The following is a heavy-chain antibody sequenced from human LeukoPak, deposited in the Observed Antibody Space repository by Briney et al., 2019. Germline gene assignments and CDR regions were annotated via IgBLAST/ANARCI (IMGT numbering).Heavy chain of an antibody. CDR3: ARGFSGWYHNSNDY. D-gene: IGHD6-19*01. CDR2: INHSGST. Sequence: SETLSLTCAVYGGSFSGYYWSWIRQPPGKGLXXXGEINHSGSTNYNPSLKSRVTMSVDTSKNQFSLKLSSVTAADTAVYYCARGFSGWYHNSNDYWGQGTLVTVSS. J-gene: IGHJ4*02. CDR1: GGSFSGYY. V-gene: IGHV4-34*01.